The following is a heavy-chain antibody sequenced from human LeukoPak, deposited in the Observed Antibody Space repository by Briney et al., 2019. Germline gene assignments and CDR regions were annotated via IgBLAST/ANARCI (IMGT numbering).Heavy chain of an antibody. D-gene: IGHD6-19*01. CDR1: XXXXXXXE. V-gene: IGHV3-48*03. CDR2: INRSGNII. J-gene: IGHJ4*02. Sequence: SXXXXXXXEXDWVRQAPGKGLEWVSYINRSGNIIYYADSVKGRFTISRDXXKNSLYLQMNSLRDEDTAVYYCXXXYGSSDWQAIHWGQGTLVTVSS. CDR3: XXXYGSSDWQAIH.